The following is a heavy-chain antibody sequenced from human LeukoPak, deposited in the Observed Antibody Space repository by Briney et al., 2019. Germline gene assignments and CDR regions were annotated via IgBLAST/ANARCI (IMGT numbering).Heavy chain of an antibody. V-gene: IGHV3-23*01. CDR3: AKDPGYDFWSGYKDNWFDP. J-gene: IGHJ5*02. CDR2: ISGSGGST. D-gene: IGHD3-3*01. CDR1: GFTFSSYS. Sequence: GGSLRLSCAASGFTFSSYSMNWVRQAPGKGLEWVSAISGSGGSTYYADSVKGRFTISRDNSKNTLYLQMNSLRAEDTAVYYCAKDPGYDFWSGYKDNWFDPWGQGTLVTVSS.